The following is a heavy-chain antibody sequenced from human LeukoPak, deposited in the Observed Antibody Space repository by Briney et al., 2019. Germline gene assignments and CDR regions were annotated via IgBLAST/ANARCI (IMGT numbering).Heavy chain of an antibody. V-gene: IGHV4-34*01. D-gene: IGHD1-26*01. CDR2: INHSGST. CDR3: ARVGRIGSGYYYYYYMDV. J-gene: IGHJ6*03. Sequence: SETLSLTRAVYGGSFSGYYWSWIRQPPGKGLEWIGEINHSGSTNYNPSLKSRVTISVDTSKDQFSLKLSSVTAADTAVYYCARVGRIGSGYYYYYYMDVWGKGTTVTVSS. CDR1: GGSFSGYY.